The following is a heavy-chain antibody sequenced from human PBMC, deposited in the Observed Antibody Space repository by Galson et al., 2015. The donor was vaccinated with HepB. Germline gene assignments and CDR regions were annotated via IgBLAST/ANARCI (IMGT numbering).Heavy chain of an antibody. Sequence: SVKVSCKASGYTFTSYGISWVRQAPGQGLEWMGWISAYNGNTNYAQKLQGRVTMTTDTSTSTAYMELRSLRSDDTAVYYCARDIVGKVGHYYYGMDVWGQGTTVTVSS. CDR2: ISAYNGNT. J-gene: IGHJ6*02. D-gene: IGHD2-15*01. V-gene: IGHV1-18*01. CDR3: ARDIVGKVGHYYYGMDV. CDR1: GYTFTSYG.